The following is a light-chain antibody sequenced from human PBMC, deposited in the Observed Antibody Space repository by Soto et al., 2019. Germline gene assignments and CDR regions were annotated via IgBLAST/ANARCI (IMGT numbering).Light chain of an antibody. CDR2: GAS. V-gene: IGKV1-39*01. CDR3: QHYQNLWA. Sequence: DIQMTQSPSSLSASVGDRVTITCRASQSITIYLNWYQQQPGKAPRLLIYGASTLQTGVPSRFSGSGSGTEFTLTISSLQSEDFAVYYCQHYQNLWAFGQGTKVEIK. CDR1: QSITIY. J-gene: IGKJ1*01.